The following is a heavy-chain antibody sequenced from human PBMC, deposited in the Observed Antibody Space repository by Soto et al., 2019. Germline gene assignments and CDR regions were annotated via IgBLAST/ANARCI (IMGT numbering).Heavy chain of an antibody. CDR2: ISGSGGST. D-gene: IGHD2-8*02. J-gene: IGHJ6*03. CDR3: AKRSLLTGNYYYYYMDV. CDR1: EFTFSSYA. Sequence: GGSLRLSCAASEFTFSSYAMSWVRQAPGKGLEWVSAISGSGGSTYYADSVKGRFTISRDNSKNTLYLQMNSLRAEDTAVYYCAKRSLLTGNYYYYYMDVWGKGTTVTVSS. V-gene: IGHV3-23*01.